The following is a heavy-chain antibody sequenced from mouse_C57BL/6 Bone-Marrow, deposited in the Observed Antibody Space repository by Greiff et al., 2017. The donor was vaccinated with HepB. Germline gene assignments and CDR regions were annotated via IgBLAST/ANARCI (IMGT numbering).Heavy chain of an antibody. D-gene: IGHD1-1*01. Sequence: EVKLVESGGGLVKPGGSLKLSCAASGFTFSDYGMHWVRQAPEKGLEWVAYISSGSSTIYYADTVKGRFTISRDNAKNTLFLQMTSLRSEATAMYYCARPYYYGSSYDWYFDVWGTGTTVTVSS. V-gene: IGHV5-17*01. CDR2: ISSGSSTI. J-gene: IGHJ1*03. CDR1: GFTFSDYG. CDR3: ARPYYYGSSYDWYFDV.